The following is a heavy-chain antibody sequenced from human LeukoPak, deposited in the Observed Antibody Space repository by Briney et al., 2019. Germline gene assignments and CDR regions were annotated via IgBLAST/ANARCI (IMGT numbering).Heavy chain of an antibody. D-gene: IGHD3-22*01. CDR2: MYPYSGGM. CDR1: GYYFTGYY. CDR3: ALMYYSDSSSYGLPDD. J-gene: IGHJ4*02. Sequence: ASVKVSCKSSGYYFTGYYIHWVRQATGQGLEWMGWMYPYSGGMMYAQKFQGRVSMTRDTSISTAYMELSRLRSNNTAVYYCALMYYSDSSSYGLPDDWGQGTLFSVSS. V-gene: IGHV1-2*02.